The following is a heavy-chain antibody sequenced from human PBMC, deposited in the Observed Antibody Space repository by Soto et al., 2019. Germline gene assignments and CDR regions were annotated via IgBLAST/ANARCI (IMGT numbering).Heavy chain of an antibody. CDR1: GFTFSSYA. D-gene: IGHD3-3*01. Sequence: GGSLRLSCAASGFTFSSYAMSWVRQAPGKGLEWVSAISGSGGSTYYADSVKGRFTISRDNSKNTLYLQMNSLRAEDTAVYYCAGYLEWLLSLDYWGQGTLVTVSS. J-gene: IGHJ4*02. CDR3: AGYLEWLLSLDY. V-gene: IGHV3-23*01. CDR2: ISGSGGST.